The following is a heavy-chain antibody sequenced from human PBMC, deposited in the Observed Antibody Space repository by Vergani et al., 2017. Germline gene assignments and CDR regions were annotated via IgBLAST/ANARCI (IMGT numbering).Heavy chain of an antibody. J-gene: IGHJ1*01. Sequence: EVQLVESGGGLVKPGGSLRLSCAASGFTFSSYSMNWVRQAPGKGLEWVSSISSSSSYIYYADSVKGRFTISRDNAKNSLYLQMNSLRAEDTAVYYCARDPGKLYSSSSSEYFQHWGQGTLVTVSS. CDR1: GFTFSSYS. CDR3: ARDPGKLYSSSSSEYFQH. CDR2: ISSSSSYI. D-gene: IGHD6-6*01. V-gene: IGHV3-21*01.